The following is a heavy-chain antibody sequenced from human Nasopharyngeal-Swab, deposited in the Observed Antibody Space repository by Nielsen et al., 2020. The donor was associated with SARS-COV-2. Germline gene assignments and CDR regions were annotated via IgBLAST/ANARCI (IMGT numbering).Heavy chain of an antibody. CDR3: TTDRSLLWFGELWGEYFQH. V-gene: IGHV3-30-3*01. Sequence: WSRQPPGTGLEWVAVISYDGSNKYYADSVKGRFTISRDNSKNTLYLQMNSLKTEDTAVYYCTTDRSLLWFGELWGEYFQHWGQGTLVTVSS. CDR2: ISYDGSNK. J-gene: IGHJ1*01. D-gene: IGHD3-10*01.